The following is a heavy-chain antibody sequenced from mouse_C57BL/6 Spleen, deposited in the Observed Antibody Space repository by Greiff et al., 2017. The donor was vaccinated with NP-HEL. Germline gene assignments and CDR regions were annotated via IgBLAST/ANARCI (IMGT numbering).Heavy chain of an antibody. CDR2: IWSGGST. CDR1: GFSLTSYG. V-gene: IGHV2-2*01. D-gene: IGHD2-4*01. Sequence: QVQLKQSGPGLVQPSQSLSLTCTVSGFSLTSYGVHWVRQSPGKGLEWLGVIWSGGSTDYNAAFISRLSISKDNSKSQVYFKMNSLQADDTAIYYWAGIYYEYDGYAMDYWGQGTSVTVSS. CDR3: AGIYYEYDGYAMDY. J-gene: IGHJ4*01.